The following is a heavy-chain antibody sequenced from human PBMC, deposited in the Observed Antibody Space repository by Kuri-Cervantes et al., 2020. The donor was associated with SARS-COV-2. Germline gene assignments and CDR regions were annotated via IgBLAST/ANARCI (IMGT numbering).Heavy chain of an antibody. CDR1: GFTFSSCA. D-gene: IGHD3-10*01. J-gene: IGHJ4*02. V-gene: IGHV3-66*01. Sequence: GESLKISCAASGFTFSSCAMAWVRQAPGKGLEWVSVIYSGGSTYYADSVKGRFTISRDNSKNTLYLQMNSLRAEDTAVYYCARRGEFGELLYFDYWGQGTLVTVSS. CDR3: ARRGEFGELLYFDY. CDR2: IYSGGST.